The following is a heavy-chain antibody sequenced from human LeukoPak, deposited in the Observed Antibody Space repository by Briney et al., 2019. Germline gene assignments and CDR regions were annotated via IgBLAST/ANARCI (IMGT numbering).Heavy chain of an antibody. CDR3: AKGYGWELLKANAFDI. CDR1: GFTFRSYG. J-gene: IGHJ3*02. Sequence: GGSLRLSCAASGFTFRSYGMHWVRQAPGKGLEWVAFIRYDGNNKYYADSVKGRFTIFRDNSRNTLYLQMSSLRTEDTAVYYCAKGYGWELLKANAFDIWGQGTMVTVSS. V-gene: IGHV3-30*02. CDR2: IRYDGNNK. D-gene: IGHD1-26*01.